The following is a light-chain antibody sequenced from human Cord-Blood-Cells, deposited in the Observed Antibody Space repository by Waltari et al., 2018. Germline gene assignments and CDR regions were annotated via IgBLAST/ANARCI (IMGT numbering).Light chain of an antibody. CDR1: QSDSSSY. CDR3: QPYGSSPYS. Sequence: IVFTQSPGTLSLSPGERATLPCRASQSDSSSYLAWYQQKSGQAPRLLIYGASSSATGIPDRFSGSESETDFTLTISRLEPEDFAVYYCQPYGSSPYSFGEGPKLEIK. J-gene: IGKJ2*03. V-gene: IGKV3-20*01. CDR2: GAS.